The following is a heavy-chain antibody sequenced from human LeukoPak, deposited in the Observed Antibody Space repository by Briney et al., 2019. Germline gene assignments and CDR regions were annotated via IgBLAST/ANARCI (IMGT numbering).Heavy chain of an antibody. J-gene: IGHJ5*02. CDR2: IYPGDSDT. V-gene: IGHV5-51*01. CDR3: ARTIFGTAPLQGFDP. D-gene: IGHD3-10*02. CDR1: GYSFTSYW. Sequence: PGESLKISCKGSGYSFTSYWIGWVRQMPGKGLEWMGIIYPGDSDTRYSPSFQGQVTISADKSISTAYLQWSSLKASDTAMYYCARTIFGTAPLQGFDPWGQGTLVTVSS.